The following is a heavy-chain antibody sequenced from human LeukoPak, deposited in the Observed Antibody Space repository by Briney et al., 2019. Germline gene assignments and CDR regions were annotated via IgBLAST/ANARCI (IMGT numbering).Heavy chain of an antibody. CDR1: GFTFSSYA. CDR2: ISGSGGST. J-gene: IGHJ4*02. V-gene: IGHV3-23*01. D-gene: IGHD3-10*01. Sequence: GGSLRLSCAASGFTFSSYAMSWVRQAPGKGLEWVSAISGSGGSTYYADSVKGRFTISRDDSKNTLYLQMNSLRAEDTAVYYCAKAKSMVQPEYLDYWGQGTLVTVSS. CDR3: AKAKSMVQPEYLDY.